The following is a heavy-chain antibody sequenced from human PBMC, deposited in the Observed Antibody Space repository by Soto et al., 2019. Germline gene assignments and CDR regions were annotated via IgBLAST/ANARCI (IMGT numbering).Heavy chain of an antibody. CDR3: ARMGDFWSGPGELDP. J-gene: IGHJ5*02. CDR2: ISHSGLR. V-gene: IGHV4-59*02. CDR1: GVCVSNGY. D-gene: IGHD3-3*01. Sequence: SETLSLTCIVSGVCVSNGYCTWIRQSPGKGLEWIGYISHSGLRHYRASLQSRLSMSIETSKNQFSLKLTSVTAADTAVYYCARMGDFWSGPGELDPWGQGTLVTVSS.